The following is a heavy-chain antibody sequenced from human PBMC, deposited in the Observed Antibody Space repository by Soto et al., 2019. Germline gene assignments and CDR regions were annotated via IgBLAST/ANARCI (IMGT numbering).Heavy chain of an antibody. J-gene: IGHJ4*02. V-gene: IGHV3-23*01. CDR1: GFTFSNYA. CDR2: ISGGGGTT. CDR3: AKDREYSTDWYTGDC. D-gene: IGHD6-6*01. Sequence: LRLSCAASGFTFSNYALTWVRQAPGKGLEWVSSISGGGGTTYYADSVKGRFTISRGNSENTLYVQMNSLRAEDTAVYFCAKDREYSTDWYTGDCWGPGTLVTVSS.